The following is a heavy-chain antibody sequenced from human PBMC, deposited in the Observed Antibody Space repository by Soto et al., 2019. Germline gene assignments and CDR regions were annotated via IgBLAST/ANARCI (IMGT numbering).Heavy chain of an antibody. CDR1: GYTFPNYG. V-gene: IGHV1-18*01. Sequence: QVQLVQSRAEVKKPGASVKASCKASGYTFPNYGISWVRQAPGQGLEWMGWVSPYNGNRNYAQKFHGRVTMTTDTSTNTAFMELRSLSPGDTAVYYCARRYGDPSSAAGFDSWGQGTLVTVSS. D-gene: IGHD2-21*02. CDR2: VSPYNGNR. CDR3: ARRYGDPSSAAGFDS. J-gene: IGHJ4*02.